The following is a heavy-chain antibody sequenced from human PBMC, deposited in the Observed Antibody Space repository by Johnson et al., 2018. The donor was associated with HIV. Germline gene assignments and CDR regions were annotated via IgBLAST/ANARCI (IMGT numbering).Heavy chain of an antibody. J-gene: IGHJ3*02. CDR2: IYSGGSS. V-gene: IGHV3-NL1*01. D-gene: IGHD5-12*01. CDR1: RFTFDDYA. Sequence: QVQLVESGGVVVQPGGSLRLSCETSRFTFDDYAMHWVRQAPGKGLEWVSLIYSGGSSYYADSVKGRFTISRDNSKNTLYLQMNSLRAEDTAVYYCAINSGYDSHGAFDIWGQGTMVTVSS. CDR3: AINSGYDSHGAFDI.